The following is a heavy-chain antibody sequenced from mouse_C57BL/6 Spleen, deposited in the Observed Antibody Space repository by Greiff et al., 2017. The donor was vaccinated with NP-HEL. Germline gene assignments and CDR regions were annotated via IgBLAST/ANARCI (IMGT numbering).Heavy chain of an antibody. CDR2: IDPENGDT. D-gene: IGHD3-2*02. CDR1: GFNIKDDY. Sequence: EVKLMESGAELVRPGASVKLSCTASGFNIKDDYMHWVKQRPEQGLEWIGWIDPENGDTEYASKFQGKATITADTSSNTAYLQLSSLTSEDTAVYYCTTGSSGYRTYWGQGTLVTVSA. J-gene: IGHJ3*01. CDR3: TTGSSGYRTY. V-gene: IGHV14-4*01.